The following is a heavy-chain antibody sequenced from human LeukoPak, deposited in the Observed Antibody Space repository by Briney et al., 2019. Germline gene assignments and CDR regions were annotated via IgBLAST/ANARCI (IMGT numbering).Heavy chain of an antibody. CDR3: TRDFGWQQFDY. V-gene: IGHV3-7*01. D-gene: IGHD5-24*01. Sequence: GGSLRLSCAASGFTFSSAWMTWVRQAPGKGPEWVANINGDGSERYYVASVKGRFTISRDNAKNSLYLQMNSLRAEDTAVYYCTRDFGWQQFDYWGQGTLVTVSS. CDR2: INGDGSER. J-gene: IGHJ4*02. CDR1: GFTFSSAW.